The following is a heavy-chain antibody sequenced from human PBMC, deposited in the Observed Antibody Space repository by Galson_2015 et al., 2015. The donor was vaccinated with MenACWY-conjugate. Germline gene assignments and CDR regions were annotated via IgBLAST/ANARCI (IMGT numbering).Heavy chain of an antibody. V-gene: IGHV1-3*04. CDR3: ARASCSGTTCYFGMDV. CDR1: GYTFTTYA. Sequence: SVKVSCKASGYTFTTYAMHWVRQAPGQRLEWVGWINTANGNTKYSQKFQGSVTITRDTSASTAYMELSSLRSEDTAVYYCARASCSGTTCYFGMDVWGQGTTVTVSS. J-gene: IGHJ6*02. CDR2: INTANGNT. D-gene: IGHD2-2*01.